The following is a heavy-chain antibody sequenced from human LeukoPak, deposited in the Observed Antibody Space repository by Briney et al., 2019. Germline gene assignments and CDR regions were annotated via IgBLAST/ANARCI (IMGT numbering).Heavy chain of an antibody. D-gene: IGHD3-22*01. CDR3: ARAEYYDSSGYLDY. J-gene: IGHJ4*02. V-gene: IGHV1-2*02. CDR1: GYTFTGYY. Sequence: ASVKVSCKASGYTFTGYYMHWVRQAPGQGLEWMGWINPNSGGTNYAQKFQGRVTMTRDTSISTAYMELSGLRSDDTAVYYCARAEYYDSSGYLDYWGQGTLVTVSS. CDR2: INPNSGGT.